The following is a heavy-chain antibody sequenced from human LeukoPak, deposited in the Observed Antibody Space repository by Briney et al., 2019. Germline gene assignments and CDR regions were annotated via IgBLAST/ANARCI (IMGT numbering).Heavy chain of an antibody. CDR2: ISGSGGST. CDR1: GFTFSSYG. J-gene: IGHJ4*02. Sequence: GGSLRFSCAASGFTFSSYGMHWVRQAPGRGLEWVSAISGSGGSTYYADSVKGRFTISRDNSKNTLYLQMNSPRAEDTAVYYCAKTPITIFGVVIPNFDYWGQGTLVTVSS. D-gene: IGHD3-3*01. V-gene: IGHV3-23*01. CDR3: AKTPITIFGVVIPNFDY.